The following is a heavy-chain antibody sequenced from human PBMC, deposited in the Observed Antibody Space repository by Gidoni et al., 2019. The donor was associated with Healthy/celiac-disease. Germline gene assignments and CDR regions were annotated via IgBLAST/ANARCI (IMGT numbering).Heavy chain of an antibody. CDR2: INHSGST. CDR3: ARVGTTAFGVVIIGFDY. J-gene: IGHJ4*02. CDR1: GGSFSGYY. V-gene: IGHV4-34*01. D-gene: IGHD3-3*01. Sequence: QVQLQQWGAGLLKPSETLSLTCAVYGGSFSGYYWSWIRQPPGKGLEWIGEINHSGSTNYNPSLKSRVTISVDTSKNQFSLKLSSVTAADTAVYYCARVGTTAFGVVIIGFDYWGQGTLVTVSS.